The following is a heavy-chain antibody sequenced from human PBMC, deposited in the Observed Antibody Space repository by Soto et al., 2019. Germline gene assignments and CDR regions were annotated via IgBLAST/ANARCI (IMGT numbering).Heavy chain of an antibody. CDR2: INPSGGST. CDR1: GYTFTSYY. V-gene: IGHV1-46*01. D-gene: IGHD2-8*01. CDR3: AREGRDCTNGVCYYYYGMDV. Sequence: ASVKVSCKASGYTFTSYYMHWVRQAPGQGLEWMGIINPSGGSTSYAQKFQGRVTMTRDTSTSTVYMELSSLRSEDTAVYYCAREGRDCTNGVCYYYYGMDVWGQGTTVTVSS. J-gene: IGHJ6*02.